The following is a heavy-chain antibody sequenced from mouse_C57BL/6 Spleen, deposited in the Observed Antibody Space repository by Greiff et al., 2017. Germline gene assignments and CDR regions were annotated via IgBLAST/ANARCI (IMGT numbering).Heavy chain of an antibody. J-gene: IGHJ3*01. V-gene: IGHV5-17*01. CDR2: ISSGSSTI. D-gene: IGHD2-4*01. CDR1: GFTFSDYG. CDR3: ARPYDYPWFAY. Sequence: EVKLMESGGGLVKPGGSLKLSCAASGFTFSDYGMHWVRQAPEMGLEWVAYISSGSSTIYYADTVKGRFTISRDNAKNTLFLQMTSLRSEDTAMYYCARPYDYPWFAYWGQGTLVTVSA.